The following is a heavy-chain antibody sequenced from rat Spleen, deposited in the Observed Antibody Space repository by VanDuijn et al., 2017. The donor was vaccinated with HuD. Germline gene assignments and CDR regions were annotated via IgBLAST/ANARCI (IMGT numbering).Heavy chain of an antibody. CDR1: GFTFSNYG. Sequence: EVQLVESGGGLVQPGRSLKLSCAASGFTFSNYGMHWIRQAPTKGLEWVASISPSGARSNYRDSVKGRFTISRDPAQNTPYLKMNSLSSGDTATYYCTRGGYYRYWGQGVMVTVSS. CDR3: TRGGYYRY. J-gene: IGHJ2*01. V-gene: IGHV5-19*01. D-gene: IGHD1-1*01. CDR2: ISPSGARS.